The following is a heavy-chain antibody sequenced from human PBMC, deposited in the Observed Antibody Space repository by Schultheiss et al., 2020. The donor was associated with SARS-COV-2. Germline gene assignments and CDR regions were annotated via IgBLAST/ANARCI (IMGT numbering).Heavy chain of an antibody. D-gene: IGHD2/OR15-2a*01. CDR2: ISGSGGST. V-gene: IGHV3-23*01. CDR1: GFTFSSYA. J-gene: IGHJ6*02. CDR3: ASNLDV. Sequence: GGSLRLSCAASGFTFSSYAMSWVRQAPGKGLEWVSAISGSGGSTYYADSVEGRFTISRDNAKNSVYLQMNSLRLEDTAVYYCASNLDVWGQGTTVTVSS.